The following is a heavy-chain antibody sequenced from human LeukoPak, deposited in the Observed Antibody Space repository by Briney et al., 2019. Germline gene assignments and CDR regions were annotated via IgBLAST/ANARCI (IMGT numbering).Heavy chain of an antibody. CDR3: ARDHGLGTAMGDSLYYFDY. J-gene: IGHJ4*02. CDR1: GGSISSYY. CDR2: IYYSGST. Sequence: SETLSLTCTVSGGSISSYYWSWIRQPPGKGLEWIGYIYYSGSTYYNPSLKSRVTISVDTSKNQFSLKLSSVTAADTAVYYCARDHGLGTAMGDSLYYFDYWGQGTLVTVSS. D-gene: IGHD5-18*01. V-gene: IGHV4-4*08.